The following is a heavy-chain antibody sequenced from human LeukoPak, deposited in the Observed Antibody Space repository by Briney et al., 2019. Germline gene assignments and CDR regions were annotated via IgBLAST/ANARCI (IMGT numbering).Heavy chain of an antibody. CDR1: GYTFTSYD. J-gene: IGHJ4*02. CDR2: INTNTGNP. V-gene: IGHV7-4-1*02. CDR3: AREVCSGGSCYFDY. D-gene: IGHD2-15*01. Sequence: ASVKVSCKASGYTFTSYDINWVRQAPGQGLEWMGWINTNTGNPTYAQGFTGRFVFSLDTSVSTAYLQISSLKAEDTAVYYCAREVCSGGSCYFDYWGQGTLVTVSS.